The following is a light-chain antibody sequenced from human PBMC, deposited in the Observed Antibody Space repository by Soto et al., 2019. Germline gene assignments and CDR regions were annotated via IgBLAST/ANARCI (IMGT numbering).Light chain of an antibody. CDR3: QQYHSSPPMYT. V-gene: IGKV3-20*01. Sequence: EIVLTQSPGTLSLSPGERATLSCRASQYISSNSLTWYQQRPGQAPRLLIYAASSRATGIPDRFSGSGSGTDFTLTIRRLEPEDFAVYYCQQYHSSPPMYTFGQGTKLEIK. J-gene: IGKJ2*01. CDR2: AAS. CDR1: QYISSNS.